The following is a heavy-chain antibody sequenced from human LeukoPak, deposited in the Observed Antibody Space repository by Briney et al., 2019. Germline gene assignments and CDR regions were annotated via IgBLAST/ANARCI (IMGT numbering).Heavy chain of an antibody. D-gene: IGHD5-18*01. Sequence: PSQTLSLTCTVSGGSISSGSYYWSWIRQPAGKGLEWIGRIYTSGSTNYNPSLKSRVTISVDTSKNQFSLKLSSVTAADTAVYYCARTQLWSENWFGPWGQGTLVTVSS. CDR3: ARTQLWSENWFGP. CDR2: IYTSGST. J-gene: IGHJ5*02. CDR1: GGSISSGSYY. V-gene: IGHV4-61*02.